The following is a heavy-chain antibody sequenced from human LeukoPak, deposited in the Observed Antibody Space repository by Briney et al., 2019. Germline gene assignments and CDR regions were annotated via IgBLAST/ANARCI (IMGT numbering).Heavy chain of an antibody. CDR2: ISGSGGST. J-gene: IGHJ5*02. Sequence: HTGGSLRLSCAASGFTFSSYAMSWVRQAPGKGLEWVSAISGSGGSTYYADSVKGRFTISRDNSKNTLYLQMNSLRAEDTAVYYCAKDGYCSSTSCYDNNWFDPWGWGTLVTVSS. CDR3: AKDGYCSSTSCYDNNWFDP. V-gene: IGHV3-23*01. CDR1: GFTFSSYA. D-gene: IGHD2-2*03.